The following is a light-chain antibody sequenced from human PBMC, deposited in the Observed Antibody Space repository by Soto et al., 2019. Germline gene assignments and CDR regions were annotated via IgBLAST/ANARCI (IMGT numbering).Light chain of an antibody. V-gene: IGKV3-15*01. J-gene: IGKJ2*01. CDR3: QQGHNWPLT. CDR2: GAS. CDR1: QSINSE. Sequence: EIVMTQSPTTLSLSPGERAALSCRASQSINSELAWYQQKPGQPPRLLIYGASTRATGVPARFTSSESGSEFTLTISGLQYEDFAVYYCQQGHNWPLTFGQGTRLEI.